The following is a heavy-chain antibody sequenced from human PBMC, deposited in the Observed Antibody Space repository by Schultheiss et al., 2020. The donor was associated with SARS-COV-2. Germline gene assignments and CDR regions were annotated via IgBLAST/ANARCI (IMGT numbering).Heavy chain of an antibody. D-gene: IGHD2-8*01. CDR2: ISYDGSNK. J-gene: IGHJ4*02. Sequence: GGSLRLSCAVSGITFSSYGMHWVRQAPGKGLEWVAVISYDGSNKYYADSVKGRFTISRDNSKNTLYLQMNSLRAEDTAVYYCAKDHDIVLMVYATHFDYWGQGTLVTVSS. V-gene: IGHV3-30*18. CDR3: AKDHDIVLMVYATHFDY. CDR1: GITFSSYG.